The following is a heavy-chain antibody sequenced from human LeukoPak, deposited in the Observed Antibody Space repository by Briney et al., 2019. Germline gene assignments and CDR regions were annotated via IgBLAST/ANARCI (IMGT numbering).Heavy chain of an antibody. D-gene: IGHD3-16*01. V-gene: IGHV3-23*01. J-gene: IGHJ4*02. CDR1: GFTFPNYA. CDR3: ARGSTGVMVDY. Sequence: GGSLRLSCAASGFTFPNYALSWVRQAPGMGLEWVSVTSASGGTTSYSDAVKGRFTIFRDYSPSTLYLQMDSLRAEDTAVYYCARGSTGVMVDYWGQGTLVTVSS. CDR2: TSASGGTT.